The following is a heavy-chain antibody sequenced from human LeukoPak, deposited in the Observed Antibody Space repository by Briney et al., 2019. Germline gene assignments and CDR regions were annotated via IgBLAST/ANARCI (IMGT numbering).Heavy chain of an antibody. Sequence: GGSLRLSCAASGFTLSSYPMSWVRQAPGKGLEWVSTFVRGSTYYADTVQSRFTISRDSSKNTLYLQMNSLRADDTALYFCTKAAPYGTSWYGKNDYWGQGTLVAVSS. D-gene: IGHD6-13*01. CDR3: TKAAPYGTSWYGKNDY. CDR1: GFTLSSYP. V-gene: IGHV3-23*01. CDR2: FVRGST. J-gene: IGHJ4*02.